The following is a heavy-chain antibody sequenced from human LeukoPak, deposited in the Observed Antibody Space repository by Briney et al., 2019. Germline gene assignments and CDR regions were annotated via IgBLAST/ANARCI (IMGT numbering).Heavy chain of an antibody. J-gene: IGHJ4*02. Sequence: GGSLRLSCAASGFTFSSYAMSWVRQAPGRGLEWVSAISGSGGSTYYADSVKGRFTISRDNSKNTLYLQMNSLRAEDTAVYYCAKPRGSGSYYNSFDYWGQGTLVTVSS. CDR2: ISGSGGST. D-gene: IGHD3-10*01. CDR3: AKPRGSGSYYNSFDY. V-gene: IGHV3-23*01. CDR1: GFTFSSYA.